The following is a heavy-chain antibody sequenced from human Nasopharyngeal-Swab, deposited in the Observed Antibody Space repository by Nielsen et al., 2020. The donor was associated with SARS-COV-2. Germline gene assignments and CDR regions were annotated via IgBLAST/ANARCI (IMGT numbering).Heavy chain of an antibody. CDR1: GFTFDDYA. CDR3: AKDFGLYSSSWSPFGY. CDR2: ISWNSGSI. D-gene: IGHD6-13*01. J-gene: IGHJ4*02. Sequence: SLKISCAASGFTFDDYAMHWVRQAPGKGLEWVSGISWNSGSIGYADSVKGRFTISRDNAKNSLYLQMNSLRAEDTALYYCAKDFGLYSSSWSPFGYWGQGTLVTVSS. V-gene: IGHV3-9*01.